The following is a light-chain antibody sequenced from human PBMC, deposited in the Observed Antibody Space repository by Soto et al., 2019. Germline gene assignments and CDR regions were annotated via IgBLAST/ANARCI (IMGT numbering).Light chain of an antibody. CDR2: HAS. J-gene: IGKJ4*01. CDR3: QQRRNWPPLT. CDR1: EYVDIY. Sequence: ETVLTQSPATLSLSPGETATLSCRASEYVDIYLAWYQQKPGQAPRLLIYHASHRATRIPSRFSGSGSGTDLPLPISSLEPEDSAVYYCQQRRNWPPLTFGGGTRVEIK. V-gene: IGKV3-11*01.